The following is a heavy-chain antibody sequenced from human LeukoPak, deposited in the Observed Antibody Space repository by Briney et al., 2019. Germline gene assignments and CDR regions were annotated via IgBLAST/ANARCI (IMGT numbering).Heavy chain of an antibody. D-gene: IGHD3-3*01. Sequence: SETLSLACAVYGGSFSGYYWSWIRQPPGKGLEWIGYIYHSGSTYYNPSLKSRVTISVDRSKNQFSLKLSSVTAADTAVYYCARTYYDFWSGYDNDYWGQGTLVTVSS. V-gene: IGHV4-34*01. CDR1: GGSFSGYY. CDR2: IYHSGST. CDR3: ARTYYDFWSGYDNDY. J-gene: IGHJ4*02.